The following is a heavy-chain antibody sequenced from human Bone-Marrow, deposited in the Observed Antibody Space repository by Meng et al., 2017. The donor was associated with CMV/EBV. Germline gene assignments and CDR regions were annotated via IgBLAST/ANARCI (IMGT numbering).Heavy chain of an antibody. J-gene: IGHJ4*02. CDR2: INHSGST. D-gene: IGHD2-2*01. Sequence: VKLKQWGGGLLEPSETLSLTCAVYGGACSGSYWSWIRQPPGKGLEWIGEINHSGSTNYNPSLKSRVTISVDTSKNQFSLKLSSVTAADTAVYYCARTRYCSSTSCQGNFDYWGQGTLVTVSS. V-gene: IGHV4-34*01. CDR3: ARTRYCSSTSCQGNFDY. CDR1: GGACSGSY.